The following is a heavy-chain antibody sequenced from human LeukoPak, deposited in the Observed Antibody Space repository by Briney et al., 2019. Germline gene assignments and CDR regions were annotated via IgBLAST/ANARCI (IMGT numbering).Heavy chain of an antibody. CDR3: GKDGFIMFGGATNY. J-gene: IGHJ4*02. Sequence: GRSLRLSCAASGFTFSSYAMHWVRQAPGKGLEWVAVISYDGSNKYYADSVKGRFTISRDNSKNTLYLQMNSLRVEDTAVYYCGKDGFIMFGGATNYGGQGPLFTFSS. CDR2: ISYDGSNK. CDR1: GFTFSSYA. V-gene: IGHV3-30-3*01. D-gene: IGHD3-16*01.